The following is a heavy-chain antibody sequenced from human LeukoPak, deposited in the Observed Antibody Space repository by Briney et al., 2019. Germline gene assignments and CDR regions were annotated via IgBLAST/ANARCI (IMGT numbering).Heavy chain of an antibody. CDR2: IIPIFGTV. D-gene: IGHD1-7*01. CDR1: GGTFSIYA. CDR3: ARDGGDLELRY. V-gene: IGHV1-69*06. Sequence: ASVKVSCKASGGTFSIYAISWVRQAPGQGLEWMGGIIPIFGTVNYAQKFQGRVTITADKSTSTAYMELSSLRSEDTAVYYCARDGGDLELRYWGQGTLVTVSS. J-gene: IGHJ4*02.